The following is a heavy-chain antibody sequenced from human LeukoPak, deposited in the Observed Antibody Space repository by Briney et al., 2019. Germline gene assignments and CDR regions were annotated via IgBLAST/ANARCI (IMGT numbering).Heavy chain of an antibody. V-gene: IGHV1-2*02. J-gene: IGHJ4*02. CDR1: GYTFTGYY. CDR2: INPNSGGT. CDR3: ARDLGDTYGSVGDFDY. D-gene: IGHD3-10*01. Sequence: GASVKVSCKASGYTFTGYYMHWVRQAPGQGLEWMGWINPNSGGTNYAQKFQGRVTMTRDTSISTAYMELSRLRSDDTAVYYCARDLGDTYGSVGDFDYWGQGTPVTVSS.